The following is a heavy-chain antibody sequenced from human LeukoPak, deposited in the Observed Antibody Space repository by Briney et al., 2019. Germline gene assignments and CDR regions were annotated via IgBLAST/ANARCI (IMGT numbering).Heavy chain of an antibody. CDR2: IIPIFGTT. CDR1: GGTFITNA. V-gene: IGHV1-69*06. CDR3: ARKVPNDSSGYYYRGQFDP. Sequence: WASVKVSCKAAGGTFITNAINWVRQATGQGLQWMGGIIPIFGTTNYAQKVLGRVTITADKSTSTAYMELSSLRSEDTAVYYCARKVPNDSSGYYYRGQFDPWGQGTLVTVSS. J-gene: IGHJ5*02. D-gene: IGHD3-22*01.